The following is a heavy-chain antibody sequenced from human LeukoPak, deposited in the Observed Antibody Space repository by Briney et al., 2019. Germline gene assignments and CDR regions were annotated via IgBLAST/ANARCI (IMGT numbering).Heavy chain of an antibody. CDR2: LSGSGITT. CDR1: GFTFSNSA. D-gene: IGHD6-19*01. Sequence: QPGGSLRLSCAASGFTFSNSAMSWVRQAPGKGLEWVPILSGSGITTYYADSVKGRFTISRDNSKNTLYLQMNSLRAEDTAVYYCAKGIYSSGWSYFDYWGHGTLVTVSS. J-gene: IGHJ4*01. CDR3: AKGIYSSGWSYFDY. V-gene: IGHV3-23*01.